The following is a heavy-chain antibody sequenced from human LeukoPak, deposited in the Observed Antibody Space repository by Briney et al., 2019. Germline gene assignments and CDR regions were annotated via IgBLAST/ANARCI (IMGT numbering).Heavy chain of an antibody. D-gene: IGHD3-10*01. CDR2: ISGSGGST. CDR1: GFTFSSYA. J-gene: IGHJ3*02. V-gene: IGHV3-23*01. Sequence: HSGGSLRLSCAASGFTFSSYAMSWVRQAPGKGLEWVSAISGSGGSTYYADSVKGRFTISRDNSKNTLYLQMNSLRAEDTAVYYCAKSRALIRDAFDIWGQGTMVTVSS. CDR3: AKSRALIRDAFDI.